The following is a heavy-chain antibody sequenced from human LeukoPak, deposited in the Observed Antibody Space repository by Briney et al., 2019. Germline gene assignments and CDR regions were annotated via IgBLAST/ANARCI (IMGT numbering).Heavy chain of an antibody. CDR1: GYTFTSYG. V-gene: IGHV1-18*01. CDR2: ISAYNGNT. J-gene: IGHJ4*02. CDR3: AGRLGDYFPLDY. Sequence: ASVKVSCKASGYTFTSYGISWVRQAPGQGFERMGWISAYNGNTNYAQKLQGRVTMTTDTSTSTAYMELRSLRSDDTAVYYCAGRLGDYFPLDYWGQGTLVTVSS. D-gene: IGHD4-17*01.